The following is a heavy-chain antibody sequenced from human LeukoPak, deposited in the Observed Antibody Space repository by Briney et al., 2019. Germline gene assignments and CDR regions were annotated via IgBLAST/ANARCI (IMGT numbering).Heavy chain of an antibody. CDR2: ISGSGGST. Sequence: GGSLRLSCAASGFTFSSYAMSWVRQAPGKGLEWVSAISGSGGSTYYADSVKGRFTISRDNSKNTLYLQMNSLRAEDTAVYYCALSNTYYDILTGYYNFDYWGLGTPVTVSS. J-gene: IGHJ4*02. V-gene: IGHV3-23*01. CDR3: ALSNTYYDILTGYYNFDY. D-gene: IGHD3-9*01. CDR1: GFTFSSYA.